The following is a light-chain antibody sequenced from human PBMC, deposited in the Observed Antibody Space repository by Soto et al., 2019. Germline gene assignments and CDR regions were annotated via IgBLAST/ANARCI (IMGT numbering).Light chain of an antibody. CDR2: EVS. CDR1: SSDNGDYNY. V-gene: IGLV2-8*01. CDR3: RSYAGSDNYV. Sequence: QSVLTQPPSASGSPGQSVTISCSGTSSDNGDYNYVSWYQRHPGKAPKLMIYEVSKRPSGVPDRFSGSKSGNTASLTVSGLQAVDEADYYCRSYAGSDNYVFGTGTKVTVL. J-gene: IGLJ1*01.